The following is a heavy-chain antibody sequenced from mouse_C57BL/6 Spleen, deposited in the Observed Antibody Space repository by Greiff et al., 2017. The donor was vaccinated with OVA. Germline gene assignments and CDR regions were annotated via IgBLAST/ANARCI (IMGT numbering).Heavy chain of an antibody. Sequence: VQLQQSGAELVRPGASVKLSCTASGFNIKDYYMHWVKQRPEQGLEWIGRIDPEDGDTEYAPKFQGKATMTADTSSNTAYLQLSSLTSEDTAVYYCTTFDGYYVRYAMDYWGQGTSVTVSS. CDR2: IDPEDGDT. CDR3: TTFDGYYVRYAMDY. CDR1: GFNIKDYY. J-gene: IGHJ4*01. D-gene: IGHD2-3*01. V-gene: IGHV14-1*01.